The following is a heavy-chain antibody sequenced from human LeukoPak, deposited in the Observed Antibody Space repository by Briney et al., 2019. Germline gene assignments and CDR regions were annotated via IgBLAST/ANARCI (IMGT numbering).Heavy chain of an antibody. V-gene: IGHV4-59*01. CDR2: IYYSGST. D-gene: IGHD2-2*01. Sequence: SETLSLTCTVSGGSISSYYWSWIRQPPGKGLEWIGYIYYSGSTNYSPSLKSRVTISVDTSKNQFSLKLSSVTAADTAVYYCARVVVPAAGYYYYYYMDVWGKGTTVTGSS. CDR3: ARVVVPAAGYYYYYYMDV. CDR1: GGSISSYY. J-gene: IGHJ6*03.